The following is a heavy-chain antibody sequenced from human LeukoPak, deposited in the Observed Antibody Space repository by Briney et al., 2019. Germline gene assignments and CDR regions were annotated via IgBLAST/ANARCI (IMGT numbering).Heavy chain of an antibody. Sequence: ASVKVSCKASGYTFTGYYMHWVRQAPGQGLEWMGWINPNSGGTNYAQKFQGRVTMTRDTSISTAYMELSRLRSDDTAVYYCSRICLPQETNYFDYWGQGTLVTVPP. CDR2: INPNSGGT. CDR1: GYTFTGYY. J-gene: IGHJ4*02. D-gene: IGHD1-7*01. V-gene: IGHV1-2*02. CDR3: SRICLPQETNYFDY.